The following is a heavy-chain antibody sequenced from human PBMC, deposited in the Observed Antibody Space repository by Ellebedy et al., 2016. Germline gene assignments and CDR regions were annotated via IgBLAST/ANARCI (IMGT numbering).Heavy chain of an antibody. Sequence: SETLSLXXAVFGGSFSGYQWGWIRQPPGKGLEWIGDIHQTGRTNYNPSLKSRLTISIDRSKTQFSLRLNSMTAADTAVYYCARVTPFGDDILTANFYYAMDVWGQGTTVIVSS. J-gene: IGHJ6*02. CDR2: IHQTGRT. CDR1: GGSFSGYQ. CDR3: ARVTPFGDDILTANFYYAMDV. D-gene: IGHD3-9*01. V-gene: IGHV4-34*01.